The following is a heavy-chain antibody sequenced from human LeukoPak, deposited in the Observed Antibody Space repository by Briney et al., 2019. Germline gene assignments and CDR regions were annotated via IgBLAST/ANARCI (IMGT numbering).Heavy chain of an antibody. D-gene: IGHD4-17*01. J-gene: IGHJ6*02. CDR2: ISAYNGNT. V-gene: IGHV1-18*01. CDR3: AGIIGDYDYYYYGMDV. Sequence: ASVKVSCKASGYTFTSYGISWVRQAPGQGLEWMGWISAYNGNTNYAQKLQGRVTMTTDTSTSTAYMELRSLRSDDTAVYYCAGIIGDYDYYYYGMDVWGQGTTVTVSS. CDR1: GYTFTSYG.